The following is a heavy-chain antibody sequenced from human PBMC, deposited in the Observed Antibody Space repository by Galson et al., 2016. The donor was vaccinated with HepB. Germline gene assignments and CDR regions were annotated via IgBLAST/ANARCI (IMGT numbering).Heavy chain of an antibody. CDR1: FTGQW. J-gene: IGHJ4*02. CDR2: INPTGTIT. Sequence: SVKVSCKAFTGQWMHWVRQAPGQGLEWVGFINPTGTITKYAQELEGRVTLTRDTSTNTGYMELSSLRFEDTAVYYCARNSHQVGATPSLDYWGQGTLVTVSS. CDR3: ARNSHQVGATPSLDY. V-gene: IGHV1-46*04. D-gene: IGHD1-26*01.